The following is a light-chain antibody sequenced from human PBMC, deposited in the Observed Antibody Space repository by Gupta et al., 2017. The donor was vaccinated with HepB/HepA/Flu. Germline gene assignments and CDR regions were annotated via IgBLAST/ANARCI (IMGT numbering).Light chain of an antibody. CDR2: DDT. CDR1: SSEVGTYDL. CDR3: CSFDGSPTFWL. J-gene: IGLJ3*02. Sequence: QSALTQPASAPGSPGQSIIISFTGSSSEVGTYDLVSWYQHYQGQAPKVIIYDDTKRPSGVSERFSGSRSGNTASLTISGLQPDDEAVYYCCSFDGSPTFWLFGGGTKLTVL. V-gene: IGLV2-23*02.